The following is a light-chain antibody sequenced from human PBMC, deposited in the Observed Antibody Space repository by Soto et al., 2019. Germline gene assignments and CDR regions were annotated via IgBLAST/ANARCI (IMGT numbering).Light chain of an antibody. CDR2: EAT. Sequence: QSVLIQPASVSGSPRQSITISCTGTSRDIGTYDLVSWYQQHPGKVPKLIIYEATKRPSGVSSRFSGSKSDTTASLTISGLQAEDEADYYCCSYAGYTTYVFGSGTKVTVL. J-gene: IGLJ1*01. V-gene: IGLV2-23*01. CDR3: CSYAGYTTYV. CDR1: SRDIGTYDL.